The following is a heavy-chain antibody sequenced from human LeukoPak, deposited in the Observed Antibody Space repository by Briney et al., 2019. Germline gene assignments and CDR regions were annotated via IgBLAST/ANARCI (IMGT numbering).Heavy chain of an antibody. Sequence: HPAGSLRLSCAASGFTFSNYGMNWVRQAPGKGLEWVAFIRYDGSNKDYADSVKGRFTISRDNSKNTLYLQMNSLRAEDTAVYYCAKDGYNYSAYWSQGTPVTVSS. CDR2: IRYDGSNK. V-gene: IGHV3-30*02. D-gene: IGHD5-24*01. CDR1: GFTFSNYG. CDR3: AKDGYNYSAY. J-gene: IGHJ4*02.